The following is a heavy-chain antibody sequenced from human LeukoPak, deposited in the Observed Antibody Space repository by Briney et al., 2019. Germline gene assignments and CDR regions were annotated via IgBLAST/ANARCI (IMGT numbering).Heavy chain of an antibody. Sequence: GGSRGLSCAASELTFISYSLNWFGRAPGKGLEWVSYISSSSSTIYYADSVKGRFTISRDNAKNSLYLQMNSLRDEDTAVYYCAREGPRAFDIWGQGTMVTVSS. V-gene: IGHV3-48*02. J-gene: IGHJ3*02. CDR3: AREGPRAFDI. CDR2: ISSSSSTI. CDR1: ELTFISYS.